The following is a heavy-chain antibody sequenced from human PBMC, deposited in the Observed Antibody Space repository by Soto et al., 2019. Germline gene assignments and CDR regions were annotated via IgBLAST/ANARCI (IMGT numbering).Heavy chain of an antibody. Sequence: QVQLQQWGAGLLKPSETLSLTCAVYGGSFSGYYWSWIRQPPGKGLEWIGEINHSGSTNYNPSLKSRVTISVDTSKNQFSLKLSSVTAADTAVYYCARGRRQQLVRGYFDYWGQGTLVTVSS. J-gene: IGHJ4*02. D-gene: IGHD6-13*01. CDR3: ARGRRQQLVRGYFDY. CDR1: GGSFSGYY. V-gene: IGHV4-34*01. CDR2: INHSGST.